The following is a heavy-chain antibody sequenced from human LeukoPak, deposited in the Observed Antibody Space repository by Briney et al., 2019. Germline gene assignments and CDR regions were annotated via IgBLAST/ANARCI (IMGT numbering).Heavy chain of an antibody. CDR1: GFTFSSYG. D-gene: IGHD1-1*01. V-gene: IGHV3-30*18. Sequence: PGGSLRLSCAASGFTFSSYGMHWVRQAPGKGPEWVAVISYDGSNKYYADSVKGRFTISRDNSKNTLYLQMNSLRAEDTAVYYCAKGKGNWNDGILDYWGQGTLVTVSS. J-gene: IGHJ4*02. CDR3: AKGKGNWNDGILDY. CDR2: ISYDGSNK.